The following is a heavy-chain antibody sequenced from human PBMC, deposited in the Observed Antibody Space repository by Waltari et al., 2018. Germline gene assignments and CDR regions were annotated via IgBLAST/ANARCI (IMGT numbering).Heavy chain of an antibody. CDR2: ISWNSGRI. J-gene: IGHJ5*02. CDR1: GFTFDDYA. Sequence: EVQLVESGGGLVQPGRSLRLSCAASGFTFDDYAMHWVRQAPGKGLEWVSGISWNSGRIGYADSVKGRFTISRDNAKNSLYLQMNSLRAEDTALYYCAKALYSSSWYSWFDPWGQGTLVTVSS. V-gene: IGHV3-9*01. CDR3: AKALYSSSWYSWFDP. D-gene: IGHD6-13*01.